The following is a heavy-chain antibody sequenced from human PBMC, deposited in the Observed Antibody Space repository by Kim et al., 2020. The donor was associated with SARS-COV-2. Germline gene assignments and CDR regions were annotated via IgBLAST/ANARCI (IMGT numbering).Heavy chain of an antibody. Sequence: ADTVKGRVTISRDNSKNALYVQMNSRRAEDTAVYYCAGDQAAGYSSSWNDYWGQGTLVTVSS. D-gene: IGHD6-13*01. V-gene: IGHV3-30*07. CDR3: AGDQAAGYSSSWNDY. J-gene: IGHJ4*02.